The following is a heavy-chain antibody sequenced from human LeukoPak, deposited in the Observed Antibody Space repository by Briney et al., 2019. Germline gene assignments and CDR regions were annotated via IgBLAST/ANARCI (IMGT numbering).Heavy chain of an antibody. CDR1: GYTFTGYY. CDR2: MNPNSGNT. D-gene: IGHD3-9*01. J-gene: IGHJ4*02. V-gene: IGHV1-8*02. CDR3: AANILTGYFPFDY. Sequence: ASVKVSCKASGYTFTGYYMHWVRQAPGQGLEWMGWMNPNSGNTGYAQKFQGRVTMTRNTSISTAYMELSSLRSEDTAVYYCAANILTGYFPFDYWGQGTLVTVSS.